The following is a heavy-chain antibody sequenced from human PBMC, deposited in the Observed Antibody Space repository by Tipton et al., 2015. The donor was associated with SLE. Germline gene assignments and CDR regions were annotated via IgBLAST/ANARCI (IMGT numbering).Heavy chain of an antibody. D-gene: IGHD3-16*01. CDR2: FYFSGSS. CDR1: GVSISTYY. Sequence: TLSLTCSVSGVSISTYYWSWIRQSPGKGLEWIGFFYFSGSSQYNPSLKSRVAISADTSNNQFSLELRSVTAADTAVYYCARQRGYYDGTPFPPWNFDLWGRGTQVTVSS. V-gene: IGHV4-59*01. J-gene: IGHJ2*01. CDR3: ARQRGYYDGTPFPPWNFDL.